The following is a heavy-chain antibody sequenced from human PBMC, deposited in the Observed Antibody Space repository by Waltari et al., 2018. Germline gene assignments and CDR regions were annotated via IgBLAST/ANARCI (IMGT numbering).Heavy chain of an antibody. J-gene: IGHJ6*02. Sequence: EVQLVESGGGLVQPGRSLRLSCTTSGFTFGAPALSWFRQAPGKGLEWVGFIRSKIYGGTADYAASVKGRFTVSRDDSKSIAYLQMDSLKTEDTAVYYCSRVSASGDGMDFWGQGTTVTVSS. D-gene: IGHD3-16*01. CDR2: IRSKIYGGTA. CDR3: SRVSASGDGMDF. V-gene: IGHV3-49*03. CDR1: GFTFGAPA.